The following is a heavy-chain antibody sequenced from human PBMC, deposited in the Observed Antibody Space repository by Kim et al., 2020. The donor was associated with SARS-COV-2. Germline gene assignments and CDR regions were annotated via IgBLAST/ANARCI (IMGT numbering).Heavy chain of an antibody. Sequence: GESLKISCKGSGYSFTSYWISWVRQMPGKGLEWMGRIDPSDSYTNYSPSFQGHVTISADKSISTAYLQWSSLKASDTAMYYCASLPSGYLFRNYYGMDVWGQGTTVTVSS. CDR3: ASLPSGYLFRNYYGMDV. CDR2: IDPSDSYT. J-gene: IGHJ6*02. V-gene: IGHV5-10-1*01. D-gene: IGHD5-12*01. CDR1: GYSFTSYW.